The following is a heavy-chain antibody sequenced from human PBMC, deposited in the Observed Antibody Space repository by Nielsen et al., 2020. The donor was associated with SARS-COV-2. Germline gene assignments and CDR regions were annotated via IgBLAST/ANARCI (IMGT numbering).Heavy chain of an antibody. V-gene: IGHV1-69*05. D-gene: IGHD3-3*01. J-gene: IGHJ4*02. CDR3: ARDGLRITIFGVVDYFDY. CDR2: IIPIFGTA. CDR1: GGTFSSYA. Sequence: SVKVSCKASGGTFSSYAISWVRQAPGQGLEWMGGIIPIFGTANYAQKFQGRVTMTTDTSTSTAYMELRSLRSDDTAVYYCARDGLRITIFGVVDYFDYWGQGTLVTVSS.